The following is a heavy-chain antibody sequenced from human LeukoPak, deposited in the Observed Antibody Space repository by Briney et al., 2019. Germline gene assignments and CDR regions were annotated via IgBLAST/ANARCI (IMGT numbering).Heavy chain of an antibody. V-gene: IGHV3-30-3*01. D-gene: IGHD3-3*01. CDR2: ISYDGSNK. Sequence: GRSLRLSRAASGFTFSSYAMHWVRQAPGKGLEWVAVISYDGSNKYYADSVKGRFTISRDNSKNTLYLQMNSLRAEDTAVYYCARGRNDFWSGYSPGDYWGQGTLVTVSS. CDR3: ARGRNDFWSGYSPGDY. J-gene: IGHJ4*02. CDR1: GFTFSSYA.